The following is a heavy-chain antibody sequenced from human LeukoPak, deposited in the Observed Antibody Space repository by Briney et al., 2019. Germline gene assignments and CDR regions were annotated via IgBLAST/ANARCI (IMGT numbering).Heavy chain of an antibody. D-gene: IGHD3-10*01. CDR2: LSGSGGST. CDR1: GFTFSNYA. J-gene: IGHJ4*02. V-gene: IGHV3-23*01. CDR3: AKDQQYNYGSGSYFADY. Sequence: PGGSLRLSCAASGFTFSNYAMSWVRQAPGKGLEWVSVLSGSGGSTYYADSMKGRFTISRDNSKNMLYLQMNSLRAEDTAVYYCAKDQQYNYGSGSYFADYWGQGTLVTVSS.